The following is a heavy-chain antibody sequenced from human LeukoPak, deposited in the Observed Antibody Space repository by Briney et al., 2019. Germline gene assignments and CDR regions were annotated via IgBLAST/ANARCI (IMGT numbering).Heavy chain of an antibody. V-gene: IGHV3-7*05. D-gene: IGHD1-14*01. CDR1: GFTFSSYW. CDR3: ARDHSEPGVFFDS. Sequence: GGSLRLSCAASGFTFSSYWMIWVRQAPGKGLEWVANINQVGSGKYYVDSVKGRFTISRDNAKNSLYLQMNSPRAEDTAVYYCARDHSEPGVFFDSWGQGTLVTVSS. CDR2: INQVGSGK. J-gene: IGHJ4*02.